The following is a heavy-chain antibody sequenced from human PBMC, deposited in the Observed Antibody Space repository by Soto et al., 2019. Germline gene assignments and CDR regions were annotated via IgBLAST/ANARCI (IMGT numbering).Heavy chain of an antibody. D-gene: IGHD3-10*01. CDR3: TRGSEVRRNFDQ. CDR1: GFAFSSSA. V-gene: IGHV3-23*05. Sequence: GSLRLSCTASGFAFSSSAMSWVRQAPGKGLEWVSSIDGSGGYIYYADSVKGRFTTSRDNSKDTLYLQMNTLRDEDTAHSYYTRGSEVRRNFDQWGEVCLFTGSS. J-gene: IGHJ4*02. CDR2: IDGSGGYI.